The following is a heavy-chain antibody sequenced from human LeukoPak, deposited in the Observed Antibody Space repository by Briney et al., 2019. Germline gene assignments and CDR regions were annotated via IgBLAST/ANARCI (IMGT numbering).Heavy chain of an antibody. J-gene: IGHJ4*02. CDR2: IFYSGST. CDR3: ARSSDEPGGYFDY. D-gene: IGHD1-14*01. Sequence: SETLSLTCTVSGGSISSSSYYWGWIRQPPGKGLEWIGSIFYSGSTYYNPSLKSRVTILVDTSKNQFSLKLSSVTAADTALYYCARSSDEPGGYFDYWGQGTLVTVSS. V-gene: IGHV4-39*07. CDR1: GGSISSSSYY.